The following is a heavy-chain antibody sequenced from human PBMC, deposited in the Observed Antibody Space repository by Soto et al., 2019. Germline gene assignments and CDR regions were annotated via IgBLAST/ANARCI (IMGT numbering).Heavy chain of an antibody. CDR2: IKQDGSEK. CDR3: ARDAHSNYFDY. V-gene: IGHV3-7*04. Sequence: EVQLVESGGGLVQPGGSLRLSCAASAFTFSNYWMSWVRQAPGKGLEWVANIKQDGSEKYYVDSVKGRFTISRDNAKNSLYLQMNSLRADDKAVYYCARDAHSNYFDYWGQGTLVTVSS. J-gene: IGHJ4*02. CDR1: AFTFSNYW. D-gene: IGHD2-15*01.